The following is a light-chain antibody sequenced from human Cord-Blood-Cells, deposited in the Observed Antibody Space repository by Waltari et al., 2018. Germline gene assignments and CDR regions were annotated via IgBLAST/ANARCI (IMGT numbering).Light chain of an antibody. CDR1: SSDVGGYNY. CDR2: EFS. V-gene: IGLV2-14*01. CDR3: SSYTSSSTRV. Sequence: QSALTQPASVSGSPGQSITLPCTGTSSDVGGYNYVSCYKQHPGKAPKLMIYEFSHRPSGVSNRCSGSKAGNTASLTISGLQAEDEADYYCSSYTSSSTRVFGGGTKLTIL. J-gene: IGLJ2*01.